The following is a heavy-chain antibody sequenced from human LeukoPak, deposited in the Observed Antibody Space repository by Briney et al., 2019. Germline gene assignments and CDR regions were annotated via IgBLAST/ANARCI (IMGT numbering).Heavy chain of an antibody. CDR1: GFTFDDYA. CDR2: ISWNSGSI. CDR3: AKDIGQWPGYAFDI. J-gene: IGHJ3*02. D-gene: IGHD6-19*01. Sequence: PGRSLRLSCAASGFTFDDYAMHWVRQAPGKGLEWVSGISWNSGSIGYADSVRGRFTISSDNAKNSLYLQMNSLRAEDTALYYCAKDIGQWPGYAFDIWGQGTMVTVSS. V-gene: IGHV3-9*01.